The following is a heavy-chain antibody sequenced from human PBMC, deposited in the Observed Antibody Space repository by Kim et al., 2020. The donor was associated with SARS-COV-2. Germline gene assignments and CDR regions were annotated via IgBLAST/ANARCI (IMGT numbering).Heavy chain of an antibody. J-gene: IGHJ4*02. CDR2: ISGRGGNT. V-gene: IGHV3-23*01. Sequence: GGSLRLSCAASGFTFSSYAMSWVRQAPGKGLEWVSAISGRGGNTYYADSVKGRFTISRDKSKNTLYLQMNSLRAEDTAVYYCAKDRSAWGSGSPSDWGQGTLVTVSS. D-gene: IGHD1-26*01. CDR1: GFTFSSYA. CDR3: AKDRSAWGSGSPSD.